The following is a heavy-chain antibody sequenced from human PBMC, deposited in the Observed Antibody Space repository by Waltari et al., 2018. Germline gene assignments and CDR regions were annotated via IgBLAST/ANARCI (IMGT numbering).Heavy chain of an antibody. J-gene: IGHJ4*02. Sequence: FTFSRFWTIWVRLAPEKGLEWVANINEDGSRIYYLGSVKGRFTISRDNAKNSLSLQMDSLRVEDTGVYYCVRGIDGWGQGTLVTVSS. CDR3: VRGIDG. D-gene: IGHD3-9*01. CDR1: FTFSRFW. CDR2: INEDGSRI. V-gene: IGHV3-7*01.